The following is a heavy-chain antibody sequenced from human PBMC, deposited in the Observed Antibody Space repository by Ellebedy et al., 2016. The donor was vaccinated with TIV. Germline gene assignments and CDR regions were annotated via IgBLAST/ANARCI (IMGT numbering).Heavy chain of an antibody. CDR2: ISGPATGSFS. CDR1: GFSSSSYT. J-gene: IGHJ4*02. CDR3: VRARPYCGGDCFSFGN. V-gene: IGHV3-23*01. D-gene: IGHD2-21*02. Sequence: GESLKISCVVSGFSSSSYTMSWVRQAPGKGLEWVSIISGPATGSFSYYADSVRGRFIISRDDSKNTLYLQMHSLRAEDTAVYYCVRARPYCGGDCFSFGNWGQGSLVTVSS.